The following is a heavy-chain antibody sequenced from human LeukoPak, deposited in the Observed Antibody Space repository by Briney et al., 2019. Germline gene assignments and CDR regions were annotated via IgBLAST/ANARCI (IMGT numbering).Heavy chain of an antibody. CDR2: MNPNSGNT. D-gene: IGHD6-19*01. J-gene: IGHJ4*02. V-gene: IGHV1-8*01. CDR3: ARVVAVAGDHFDY. Sequence: ASVKVSCKASGYTFTSYNINWVRQATGQGLEWMGWMNPNSGNTGYAQKFQGRVTMTRNTSISTAYMELSSLRSEDTAVYYCARVVAVAGDHFDYWGQGTLVTVSS. CDR1: GYTFTSYN.